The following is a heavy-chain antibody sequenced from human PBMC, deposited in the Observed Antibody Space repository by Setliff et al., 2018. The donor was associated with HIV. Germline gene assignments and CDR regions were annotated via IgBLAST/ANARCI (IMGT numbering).Heavy chain of an antibody. V-gene: IGHV4-39*01. J-gene: IGHJ4*02. Sequence: PSETLSLTCTVSGDSIGSSSYYCAWIRQPPGKGLEWIGNIYYSGSTYYNPSLKTRVTISVDGSKNQFSLKLKSVTAADTAVYYCARWHPPYGFWEEDYWGQGTLVTVSS. CDR1: GDSIGSSSYY. CDR3: ARWHPPYGFWEEDY. CDR2: IYYSGST. D-gene: IGHD3-10*01.